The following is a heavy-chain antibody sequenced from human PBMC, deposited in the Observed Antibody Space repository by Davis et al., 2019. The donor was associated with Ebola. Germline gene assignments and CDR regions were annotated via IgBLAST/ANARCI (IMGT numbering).Heavy chain of an antibody. Sequence: MPSETLSLTCGVFGGSFSNYYWSWIRQPPGKGLEWIGEINHTGSTNYNPSLKSRVTTSVDTSKNQFSLRLTSVTAADTATYYCARTTKTNIEASGLGYNSFDSWGQGVLVSVSS. CDR1: GGSFSNYY. D-gene: IGHD2/OR15-2a*01. CDR2: INHTGST. CDR3: ARTTKTNIEASGLGYNSFDS. V-gene: IGHV4-34*01. J-gene: IGHJ5*01.